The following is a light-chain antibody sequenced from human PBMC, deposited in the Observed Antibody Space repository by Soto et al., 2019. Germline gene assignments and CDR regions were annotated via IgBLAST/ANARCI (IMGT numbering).Light chain of an antibody. CDR3: QQRQYWPPIT. CDR1: LDVNSY. CDR2: DAS. Sequence: EIVLTQSPVTLSLSPGERATLSCRASLDVNSYLAWYQQKPGQAPRLLIYDASNRAAGIPARFSGSGSGTDFTLTISSLEPEDFAIYYCQQRQYWPPITFGQGTRLEIK. J-gene: IGKJ5*01. V-gene: IGKV3-11*01.